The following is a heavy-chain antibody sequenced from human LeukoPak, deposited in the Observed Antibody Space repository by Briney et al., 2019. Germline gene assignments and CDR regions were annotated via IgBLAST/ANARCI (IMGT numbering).Heavy chain of an antibody. V-gene: IGHV3-30*02. CDR2: IRYDGSNK. D-gene: IGHD3-9*01. CDR1: GFTFSTYS. J-gene: IGHJ4*02. CDR3: AKDYTIHHGPFDY. Sequence: QSGGSLRLSCAASGFTFSTYSMNWVRQAPGKGLEWVAFIRYDGSNKYYADSVKGRFTISRDNSKNTLYLQMNSLRAEDTAVYYCAKDYTIHHGPFDYWGQGTLVTVSS.